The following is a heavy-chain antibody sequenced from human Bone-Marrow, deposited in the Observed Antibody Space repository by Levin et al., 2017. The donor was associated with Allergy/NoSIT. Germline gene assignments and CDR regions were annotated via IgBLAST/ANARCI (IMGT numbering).Heavy chain of an antibody. CDR1: GFPLSAYW. CDR2: IKKDGTEE. J-gene: IGHJ4*02. D-gene: IGHD3-10*01. V-gene: IGHV3-7*04. CDR3: AREPARGGDFDY. Sequence: PGGSLRLSCAASGFPLSAYWMNWVRQAPGKGLEWVAQIKKDGTEEYYAGSVKGRFTISRDNAKNSLFLQMNSLGVEDTAVYYCAREPARGGDFDYWGQGTLVTVSS.